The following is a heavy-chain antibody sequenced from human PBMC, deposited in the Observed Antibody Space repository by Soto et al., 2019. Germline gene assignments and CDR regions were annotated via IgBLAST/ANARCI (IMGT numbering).Heavy chain of an antibody. D-gene: IGHD3-22*01. Sequence: SETLSLTCTVSGGSISSSSYYWGWIRQPPGKGLEWIGSIYYSGSTYYNPSLKSRVTISVDTSKNQFSLKLSSVTAADTAVYYCARDQGYYYDSSGYYFDYWGQGTLVTVSS. CDR1: GGSISSSSYY. CDR2: IYYSGST. J-gene: IGHJ4*02. V-gene: IGHV4-39*07. CDR3: ARDQGYYYDSSGYYFDY.